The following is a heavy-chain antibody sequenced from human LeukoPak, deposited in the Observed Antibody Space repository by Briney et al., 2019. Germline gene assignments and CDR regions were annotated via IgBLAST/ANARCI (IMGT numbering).Heavy chain of an antibody. D-gene: IGHD3-3*01. J-gene: IGHJ6*02. CDR2: ISSSGSTI. V-gene: IGHV3-11*01. Sequence: GGPLRLSCAASGFTFSDYYMSWIRQAPGKGLEWVSYISSSGSTIYYADSVKSRFTITRENDKNSLYLQMNSLRADDTAVYYCARTLENYYYYGMDVWGQGTTVTVSS. CDR3: ARTLENYYYYGMDV. CDR1: GFTFSDYY.